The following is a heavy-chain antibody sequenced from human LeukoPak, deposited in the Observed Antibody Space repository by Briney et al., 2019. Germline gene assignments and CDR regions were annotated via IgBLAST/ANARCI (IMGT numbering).Heavy chain of an antibody. V-gene: IGHV3-23*01. CDR3: ARHDSFIPY. Sequence: GGSLRLSRAASGFTFNDYAMSWVRQAAGKGLEWVAGISDTGRRTYYTDSVKGRFTISRDDSKKTVSLQMNTLRAEDTAIYFCARHDSFIPYWGQGTLVTVSS. CDR1: GFTFNDYA. J-gene: IGHJ4*02. D-gene: IGHD3-16*02. CDR2: ISDTGRRT.